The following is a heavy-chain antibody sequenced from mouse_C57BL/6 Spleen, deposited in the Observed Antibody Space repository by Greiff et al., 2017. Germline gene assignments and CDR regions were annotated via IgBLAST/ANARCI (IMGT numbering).Heavy chain of an antibody. V-gene: IGHV1-39*01. CDR2: INPNYGTT. Sequence: VQLKQSGPELVKPGASVKISCKASGYSFTDYNMNWVKQSNGKSLEWIGVINPNYGTTSYNQKFKGKATLTVDQSSSTAYMQLNSLTSEDSAVYYCARRYYGSSSYYFDYWGQGTTLTVSS. J-gene: IGHJ2*01. CDR1: GYSFTDYN. CDR3: ARRYYGSSSYYFDY. D-gene: IGHD1-1*01.